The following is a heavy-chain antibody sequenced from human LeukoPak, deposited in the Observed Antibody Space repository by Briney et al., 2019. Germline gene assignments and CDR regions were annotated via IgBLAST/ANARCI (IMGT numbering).Heavy chain of an antibody. J-gene: IGHJ4*02. CDR1: GFSFSSYW. D-gene: IGHD6-19*01. CDR3: ARLKAVTGPHYYFDY. Sequence: PGGSLRLSCAASGFSFSSYWMSWVRQAPGKGLEWVANIKQDGSEKYYVDSVKGRFTISRDDSKNTLFLQMNSLRIDDTAVYYCARLKAVTGPHYYFDYWGQGTLVTVSS. V-gene: IGHV3-7*01. CDR2: IKQDGSEK.